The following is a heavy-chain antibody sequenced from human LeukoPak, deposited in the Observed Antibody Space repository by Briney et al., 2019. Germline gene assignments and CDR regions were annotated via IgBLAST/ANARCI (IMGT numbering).Heavy chain of an antibody. D-gene: IGHD3-10*01. V-gene: IGHV1-2*02. CDR3: ARAAHYYNSAQYYYYYYMDV. J-gene: IGHJ6*03. CDR2: INPNSGGT. CDR1: GYTFTGYY. Sequence: GASVKVSCKASGYTFTGYYMHWVRQAPGQGLEWMGWINPNSGGTNYAQKFQGRVTMTRDTSISTAYMELSRLRSDDTAVYYCARAAHYYNSAQYYYYYYMDVWGKGTTVTISS.